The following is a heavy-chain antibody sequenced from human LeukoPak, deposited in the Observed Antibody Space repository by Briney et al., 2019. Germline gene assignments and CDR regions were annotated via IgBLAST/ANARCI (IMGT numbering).Heavy chain of an antibody. Sequence: GGSLRLSCAASGFTFSSYWMSWVRQAPGKGLEWVSGISGSGGSTDYADSVKGRFTISRDNSKNTLYLQMNSLRAEDTAVYYCASRLLSAYYYGMDVWGQGTTVTVSS. CDR1: GFTFSSYW. D-gene: IGHD2-15*01. J-gene: IGHJ6*02. CDR3: ASRLLSAYYYGMDV. V-gene: IGHV3-23*01. CDR2: ISGSGGST.